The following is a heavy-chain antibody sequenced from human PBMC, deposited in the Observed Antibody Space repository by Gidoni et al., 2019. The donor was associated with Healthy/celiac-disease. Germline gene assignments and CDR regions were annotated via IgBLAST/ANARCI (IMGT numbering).Heavy chain of an antibody. D-gene: IGHD3-10*01. J-gene: IGHJ4*02. CDR2: ISYDGSNK. CDR3: AREGSHFTMVRGVMLDY. V-gene: IGHV3-30-3*01. Sequence: QVQLVESGGGVVQPGRSLRLSCAASGVTFSSYAMHWVRQAPGKGLEWVSVISYDGSNKYYADSVKGRFTISRDNSKNTLYLQMNSLRAEDTAVYYCAREGSHFTMVRGVMLDYWGQGTLVTVSS. CDR1: GVTFSSYA.